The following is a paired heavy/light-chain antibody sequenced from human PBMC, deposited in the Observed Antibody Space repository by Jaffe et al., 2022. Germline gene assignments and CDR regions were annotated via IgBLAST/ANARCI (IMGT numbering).Heavy chain of an antibody. CDR1: GFTFSSYS. Sequence: EVQLVESGGGLVKPGGSLRLSCAASGFTFSSYSMNWVRQAPGKGLEWVSSISSSSSYIYYADSVKGRFTISRDNAKNSLYLQMNSLRAEDTAVYYCARDKSSSLWYYDFWSGYPGFDYWGQGTLVTVSS. CDR2: ISSSSSYI. D-gene: IGHD3-3*01. J-gene: IGHJ4*02. V-gene: IGHV3-21*01. CDR3: ARDKSSSLWYYDFWSGYPGFDY.
Light chain of an antibody. V-gene: IGKV2D-29*02. J-gene: IGKJ1*01. Sequence: DIVMTQTPLSLSVTPGQPASISCKSSQSLLHSDGKTYLYWYLQKPGQSPQLLIYEVSNRFSGVPDRFSGSGSGTDFTLKISRVEAEDVGVYYCMQSIQLPPTFGQGTKVEIK. CDR1: QSLLHSDGKTY. CDR2: EVS. CDR3: MQSIQLPPT.